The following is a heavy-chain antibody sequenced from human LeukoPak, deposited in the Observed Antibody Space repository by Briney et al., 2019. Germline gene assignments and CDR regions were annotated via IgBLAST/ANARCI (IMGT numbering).Heavy chain of an antibody. J-gene: IGHJ6*03. CDR1: GFTLSSYR. CDR3: ARGGEDYWRNYYYYMDV. D-gene: IGHD4/OR15-4a*01. CDR2: IDSSSRTI. V-gene: IGHV3-48*01. Sequence: GGSLRLSCTASGFTLSSYRMNWVRQAPGKGLEWVSYIDSSSRTIYYADSVKGRFIISRDNARNSLYLQLNSLRAEDTAVYYCARGGEDYWRNYYYYMDVWGKGTTVTVSS.